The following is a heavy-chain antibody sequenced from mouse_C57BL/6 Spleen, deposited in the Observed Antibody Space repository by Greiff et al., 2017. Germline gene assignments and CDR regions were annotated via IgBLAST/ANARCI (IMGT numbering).Heavy chain of an antibody. CDR3: ARGVYDAMDY. Sequence: QVQLQQSGAELARPGASVKMSCKASGYTFTSYTMHWVKQRPGQGLEWIGYINPSSGYTKYNQKFKDKATLTADKSSSTACMQLSSLTSEDSAVYYCARGVYDAMDYWGQGTSVTVSS. CDR1: GYTFTSYT. CDR2: INPSSGYT. D-gene: IGHD1-3*01. J-gene: IGHJ4*01. V-gene: IGHV1-4*01.